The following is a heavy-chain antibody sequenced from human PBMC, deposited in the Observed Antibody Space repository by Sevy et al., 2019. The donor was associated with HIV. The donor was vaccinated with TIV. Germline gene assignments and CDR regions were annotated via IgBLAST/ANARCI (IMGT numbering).Heavy chain of an antibody. CDR1: GYTFTSYY. V-gene: IGHV1-46*01. Sequence: ASVKVSCKASGYTFTSYYMHWVRQAPGQGLEWMGIINPSGGSTSYAQKFQGRVTMTRDTSTSTVYMELSSLRSEDTAVDYCAGDSHVTLAGTNYYYYYMDVWGKGTTVTVSS. D-gene: IGHD6-19*01. CDR2: INPSGGST. J-gene: IGHJ6*03. CDR3: AGDSHVTLAGTNYYYYYMDV.